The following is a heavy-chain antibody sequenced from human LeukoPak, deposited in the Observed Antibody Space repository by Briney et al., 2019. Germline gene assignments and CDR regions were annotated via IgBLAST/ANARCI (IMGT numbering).Heavy chain of an antibody. D-gene: IGHD6-13*01. CDR1: GGSISSYY. J-gene: IGHJ4*02. CDR2: IYTSGST. Sequence: HPSETLSLTCTVSGGSISSYYWSWIRQPPGKGLEWIGYIYTSGSTNYNPSLKSRATISADTSKNQFSLKLSSVTAADTAVYYCARHVQYGSPFDYWGQGTLVTVSS. V-gene: IGHV4-4*09. CDR3: ARHVQYGSPFDY.